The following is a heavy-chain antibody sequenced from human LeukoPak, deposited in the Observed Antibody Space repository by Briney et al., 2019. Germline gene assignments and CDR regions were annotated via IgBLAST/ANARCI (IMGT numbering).Heavy chain of an antibody. CDR3: AKGEYSSSWYGFDY. J-gene: IGHJ4*02. CDR2: ISGSGGST. V-gene: IGHV3-23*01. D-gene: IGHD6-13*01. Sequence: GGSLRLSCAASGFTFSSYAMSWVRQAPGKGLEWVSAISGSGGSTYYADSVKGQFTISRDNSKNTLYLQMNSLRAEDTAVYYCAKGEYSSSWYGFDYWGQGTLVTVSS. CDR1: GFTFSSYA.